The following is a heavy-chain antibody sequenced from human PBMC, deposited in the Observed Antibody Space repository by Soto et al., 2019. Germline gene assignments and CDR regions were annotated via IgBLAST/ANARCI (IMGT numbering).Heavy chain of an antibody. D-gene: IGHD6-19*01. V-gene: IGHV3-23*01. CDR1: GINFDIDA. CDR3: ARTAGKNMAYNWFDT. CDR2: ISGDSRTT. J-gene: IGHJ5*02. Sequence: LRLSCAASGINFDIDAMTWVRQAPGMGLEWVATISGDSRTTYYADSAKGRFTISRDNSRTTLYVQMNSLRVEDTAMYYCARTAGKNMAYNWFDTWGQGTLVTVSS.